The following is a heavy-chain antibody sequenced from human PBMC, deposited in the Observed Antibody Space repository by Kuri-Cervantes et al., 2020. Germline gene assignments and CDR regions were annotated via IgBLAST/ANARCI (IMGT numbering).Heavy chain of an antibody. CDR2: ISAYNGDT. Sequence: ASVKVSCKASGYTFTSYYMHWVRQAPGQGLEWMGWISAYNGDTNYAQKLQGRVTMTTDTSTSTAYMELRSLRSDDTAVYYCAIPAGYSSSWDHFDYWGQGTLVTVSS. J-gene: IGHJ4*02. CDR3: AIPAGYSSSWDHFDY. V-gene: IGHV1-18*04. D-gene: IGHD6-13*01. CDR1: GYTFTSYY.